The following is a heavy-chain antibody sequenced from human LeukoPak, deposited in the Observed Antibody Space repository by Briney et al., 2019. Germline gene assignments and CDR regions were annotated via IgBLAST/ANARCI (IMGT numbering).Heavy chain of an antibody. V-gene: IGHV3-30-3*01. Sequence: GRSLRLSCAASGFTFSSYAMHWVRQAPGKGLEWVAVISYDGSNKYYADSVKGRFTISRDNSKNTLYLQMNSLRAEDTAVCYCARGRSGSYFGDYWGQGTLVTVSS. D-gene: IGHD1-26*01. J-gene: IGHJ4*02. CDR1: GFTFSSYA. CDR2: ISYDGSNK. CDR3: ARGRSGSYFGDY.